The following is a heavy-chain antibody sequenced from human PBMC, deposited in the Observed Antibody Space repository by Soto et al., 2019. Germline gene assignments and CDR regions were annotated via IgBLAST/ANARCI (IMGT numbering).Heavy chain of an antibody. Sequence: TLCHTCTVSEGSSRDGDCCWSLKRQPPGKCLEWIGYIYYSGSTYYNPSLKSRVTISVDTSKNQFSLKLSSVTAADTAVYYCARVPMGCSSTSCYVNGMDVWGQGTTVPVSS. CDR1: EGSSRDGDCC. V-gene: IGHV4-30-4*01. J-gene: IGHJ6*02. CDR3: ARVPMGCSSTSCYVNGMDV. D-gene: IGHD2-2*01. CDR2: IYYSGST.